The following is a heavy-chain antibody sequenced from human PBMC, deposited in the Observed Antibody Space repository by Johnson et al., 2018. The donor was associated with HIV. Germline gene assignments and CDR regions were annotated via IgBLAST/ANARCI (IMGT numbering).Heavy chain of an antibody. D-gene: IGHD3-10*01. CDR2: ISWDGGST. V-gene: IGHV3-43D*03. Sequence: QLVESGGFVVQPGGSLRLSCAASGFTFDDYAMHWVRQAPGKGLEWVSLISWDGGSTYYADSVKGRFTISRDNSKNSLYLQMNSLRAEDTALYYCAKDGGYGSGGWSAFDIWGQGTMVTVSS. CDR3: AKDGGYGSGGWSAFDI. CDR1: GFTFDDYA. J-gene: IGHJ3*02.